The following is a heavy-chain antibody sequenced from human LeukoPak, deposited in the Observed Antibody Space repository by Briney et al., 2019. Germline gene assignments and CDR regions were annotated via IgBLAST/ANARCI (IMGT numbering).Heavy chain of an antibody. CDR2: IYYSGST. Sequence: PSETLSLTCTVSGVSISSGDYYWSWIRQPPGKGLEWIGYIYYSGSTYYNPSLKSRVTISVDTSKNQFSLKLSSVTAADTAVYYCARRGIAVARRIFDYWGQGTLVTVSS. J-gene: IGHJ4*02. D-gene: IGHD6-19*01. V-gene: IGHV4-30-4*01. CDR3: ARRGIAVARRIFDY. CDR1: GVSISSGDYY.